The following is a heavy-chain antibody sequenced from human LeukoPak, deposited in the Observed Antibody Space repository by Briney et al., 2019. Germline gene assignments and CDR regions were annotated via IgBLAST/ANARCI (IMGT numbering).Heavy chain of an antibody. D-gene: IGHD6-19*01. CDR2: IRSDGSNK. Sequence: GGSLRLSCAASGFTFSTYGVHWVRQAPGKGLEWVAFIRSDGSNKYYADSVKGRFTISRDNSKNTLYLQMNSLRVDDTAVAYCPKAGSRVVLGGTIDYLGQGTLVTVSS. J-gene: IGHJ4*02. CDR3: PKAGSRVVLGGTIDY. V-gene: IGHV3-30*02. CDR1: GFTFSTYG.